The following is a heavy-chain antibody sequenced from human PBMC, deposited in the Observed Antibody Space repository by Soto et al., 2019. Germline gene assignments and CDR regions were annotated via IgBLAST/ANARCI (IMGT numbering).Heavy chain of an antibody. J-gene: IGHJ4*02. D-gene: IGHD2-8*01. V-gene: IGHV1-18*01. Sequence: VSVKVSCKASGYLFTSHGISWVRQAPGQGLEWMGWISAHNGITNYAQKFQGRDTMTTDTSTNTAYMELRNLRSDDTAMYYCAREGSYAHDSRDYLRGVWGQGTRVTVSS. CDR1: GYLFTSHG. CDR2: ISAHNGIT. CDR3: AREGSYAHDSRDYLRGV.